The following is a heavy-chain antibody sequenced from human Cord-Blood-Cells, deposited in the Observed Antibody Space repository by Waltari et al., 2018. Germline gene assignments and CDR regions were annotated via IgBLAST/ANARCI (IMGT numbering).Heavy chain of an antibody. D-gene: IGHD6-6*01. CDR2: IKQDGSEK. Sequence: EVQLVESGGGLVEPGGSLSSSCGAAEYTFSSSWMIRVRQAPGKGLEWVANIKQDGSEKYYVDSVKGRFTISRDNAKNSLYLQMNSLRAEDTAVYYCARGRSSFFDYWGQGTLVTVSS. CDR3: ARGRSSFFDY. J-gene: IGHJ4*02. V-gene: IGHV3-7*01. CDR1: EYTFSSSW.